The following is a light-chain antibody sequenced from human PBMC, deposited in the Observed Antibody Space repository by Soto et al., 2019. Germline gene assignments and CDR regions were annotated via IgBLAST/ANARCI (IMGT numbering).Light chain of an antibody. V-gene: IGLV1-51*01. CDR1: SSNIGNNY. CDR2: DNN. Sequence: QSVLTQPPSVSAAPGQKVTISCSGSSSNIGNNYVSWYQQLPGTAPKLLIYDNNKRPSGIPDRFSGSNSGTSATLGITGLQTGDEADYYCGTCDSSLSAVVFGGGTKVTVL. J-gene: IGLJ2*01. CDR3: GTCDSSLSAVV.